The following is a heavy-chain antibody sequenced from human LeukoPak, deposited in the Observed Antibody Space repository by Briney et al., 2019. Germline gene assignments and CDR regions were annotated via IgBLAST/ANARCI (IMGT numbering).Heavy chain of an antibody. CDR1: GFTFSSYG. CDR3: AKVRRYSGYELDY. Sequence: GGSLRLSCAASGFTFSSYGMHWVRQAPGKGLEWVAVISYDGSNKYYADSVKGRFTISRDNSKNTLYLQMNSLSAEDTAVYYCAKVRRYSGYELDYWGQGTLVTVSS. V-gene: IGHV3-30*18. CDR2: ISYDGSNK. D-gene: IGHD5-12*01. J-gene: IGHJ4*02.